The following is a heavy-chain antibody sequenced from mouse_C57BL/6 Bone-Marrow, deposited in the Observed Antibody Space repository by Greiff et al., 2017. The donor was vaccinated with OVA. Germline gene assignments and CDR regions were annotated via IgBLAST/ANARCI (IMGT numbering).Heavy chain of an antibody. V-gene: IGHV1-80*01. D-gene: IGHD2-4*01. CDR1: GYAFSSYW. CDR3: ARTSYYDYDGFAY. CDR2: IYPGDGDT. Sequence: QVQLQQSGAELVKPGASVKISCKASGYAFSSYWMNWVKQRPGKGLEWIGQIYPGDGDTNYNGKFKGKATLTADKSSSTAYMQLSSLTSEDSAVYFCARTSYYDYDGFAYWGQGTLVTVSA. J-gene: IGHJ3*01.